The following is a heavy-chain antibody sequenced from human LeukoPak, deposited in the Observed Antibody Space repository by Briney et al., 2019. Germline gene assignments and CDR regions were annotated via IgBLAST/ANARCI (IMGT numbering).Heavy chain of an antibody. D-gene: IGHD3-16*02. Sequence: GGSLRLSCAASGYTFSSYSMNWVRQAPGKGLEWVSYISSSSSYIHYADSVKGRFTISRDNAKNSLYLQMNSLRAEDTAVYYCARDHYDYVWGSYRYFSLFDYWGQGTLVTVSS. CDR3: ARDHYDYVWGSYRYFSLFDY. V-gene: IGHV3-21*01. CDR1: GYTFSSYS. J-gene: IGHJ4*02. CDR2: ISSSSSYI.